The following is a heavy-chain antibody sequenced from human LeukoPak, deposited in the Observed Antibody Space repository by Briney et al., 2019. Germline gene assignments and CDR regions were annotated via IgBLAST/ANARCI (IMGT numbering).Heavy chain of an antibody. CDR1: GFTFSSYS. CDR3: ARSYSSSPNHFDY. V-gene: IGHV3-48*02. J-gene: IGHJ4*02. CDR2: ISSSSSTI. D-gene: IGHD6-13*01. Sequence: GGSLRLPCAASGFTFSSYSMNWVRQAPGKGLEWVSYISSSSSTIYYADSVKGRFTISRDNAKNSLYLQMNSLRDEDTAVYYCARSYSSSPNHFDYWGQGTLVTVSS.